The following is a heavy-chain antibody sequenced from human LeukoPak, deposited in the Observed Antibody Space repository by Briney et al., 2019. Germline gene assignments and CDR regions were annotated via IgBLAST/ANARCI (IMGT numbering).Heavy chain of an antibody. CDR1: GGSINSYY. CDR2: IYTRGGT. Sequence: SETLSLTCTVSGGSINSYYWSWIRQPAGKGLEWIGRIYTRGGTNYNPSLKSRVTISVDKSKNQFSLKLRSVTAADTAVYYCATDCGDLDFDSWGQGTLVTVSS. D-gene: IGHD4-17*01. J-gene: IGHJ4*02. CDR3: ATDCGDLDFDS. V-gene: IGHV4-4*07.